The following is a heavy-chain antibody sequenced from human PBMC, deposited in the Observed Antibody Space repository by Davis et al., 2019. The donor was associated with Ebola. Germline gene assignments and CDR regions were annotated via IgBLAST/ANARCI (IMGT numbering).Heavy chain of an antibody. CDR1: GGSISSSSYY. Sequence: PSETLSLTCTVSGGSISSSSYYWGWIRQPPGKGLEWIGSIYYSGSTYYNPSLKSRVTISVDTSKNQFSLKLSSVTAADTAVYYCARVKGGYYGDYSNDYWGQGTLVTVSS. D-gene: IGHD4-17*01. V-gene: IGHV4-39*07. J-gene: IGHJ4*02. CDR2: IYYSGST. CDR3: ARVKGGYYGDYSNDY.